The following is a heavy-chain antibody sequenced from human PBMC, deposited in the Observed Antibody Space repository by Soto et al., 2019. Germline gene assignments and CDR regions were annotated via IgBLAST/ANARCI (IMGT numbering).Heavy chain of an antibody. CDR3: AREGQLGY. CDR2: ISGYNGKT. V-gene: IGHV1-18*01. Sequence: QVQLVQSGAEVKKPGASVKVSCKASGYAFTSYGFSWVRQAPVQGLEWMGWISGYNGKTNSAQKFQDRVTMTTDTSTSKAYIELRSLRSDDTAVYYWAREGQLGYWGQGTLVTVSS. CDR1: GYAFTSYG. J-gene: IGHJ4*02. D-gene: IGHD6-6*01.